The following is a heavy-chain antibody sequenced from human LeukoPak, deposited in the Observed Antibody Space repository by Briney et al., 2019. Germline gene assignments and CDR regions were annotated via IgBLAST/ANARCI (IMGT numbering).Heavy chain of an antibody. V-gene: IGHV3-48*04. Sequence: HPGGSLRLSCAASGFTFSSYAMHWVRQAPGMGLEWVSYISSSSSTIYYADSVKGRFTISRDNAKNSLYLQMNSLRAEDTAVYYCASRAAAAAGGSYWGQGTLVTVSS. CDR1: GFTFSSYA. J-gene: IGHJ4*02. D-gene: IGHD6-13*01. CDR3: ASRAAAAAGGSY. CDR2: ISSSSSTI.